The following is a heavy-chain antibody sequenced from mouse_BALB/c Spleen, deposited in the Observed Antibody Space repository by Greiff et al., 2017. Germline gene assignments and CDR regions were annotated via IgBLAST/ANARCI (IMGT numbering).Heavy chain of an antibody. J-gene: IGHJ4*01. V-gene: IGHV1S135*01. D-gene: IGHD1-1*01. CDR3: ARRGTVNYAMDY. CDR1: GYSFTGYN. Sequence: VQLQQSGPELEKPGASVKISCKASGYSFTGYNMNWVKQSNGKSLEWIGNIDPYNGATSYNQNFKDKASLTVDKSSSTAYMELHSLTSEDSAVYYCARRGTVNYAMDYWGQGTSVTVSS. CDR2: IDPYNGAT.